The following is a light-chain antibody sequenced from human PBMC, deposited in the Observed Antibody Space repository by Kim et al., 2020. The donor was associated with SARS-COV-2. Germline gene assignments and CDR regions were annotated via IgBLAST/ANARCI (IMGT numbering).Light chain of an antibody. Sequence: EIVVTQSPVTLSVSPGARATLSCRASQGISSNLAWYQQKPGQAPRLLISGASTRATGIPARFSGGGSGTEFTLTISSLQSEDFAVYYCQQYHNWPPTFGQGTKVDIK. J-gene: IGKJ1*01. CDR3: QQYHNWPPT. CDR1: QGISSN. CDR2: GAS. V-gene: IGKV3D-15*01.